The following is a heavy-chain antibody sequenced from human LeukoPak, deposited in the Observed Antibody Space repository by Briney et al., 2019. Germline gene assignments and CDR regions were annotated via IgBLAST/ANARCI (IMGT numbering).Heavy chain of an antibody. V-gene: IGHV3-21*01. D-gene: IGHD3-10*02. CDR1: GFTFSSYT. J-gene: IGHJ6*04. Sequence: GGSLRLSCAASGFTFSSYTMNWVRQAPGKGLEWVSSISSSSLYIYYADSVKGRFTISRDNAKNSLDLQMNSLRAEDTAVYYCAELGITMIGGVWGRGTTVTISS. CDR3: AELGITMIGGV. CDR2: ISSSSLYI.